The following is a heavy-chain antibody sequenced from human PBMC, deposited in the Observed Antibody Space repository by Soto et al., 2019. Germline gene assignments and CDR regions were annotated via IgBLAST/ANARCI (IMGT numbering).Heavy chain of an antibody. CDR2: INSDGSSI. J-gene: IGHJ6*02. CDR1: KFTITSYW. D-gene: IGHD5-18*01. V-gene: IGHV3-74*01. Sequence: EVQLVESGGGLVQPGGSVRLSCAASKFTITSYWMHWVRQAPGKGLVWVSRINSDGSSISYADAVKGRFTISRDNAKNTRYLQLNCLRVEDTAVYYCAREVSHGYVLRGMDVWGQGTPVTVFS. CDR3: AREVSHGYVLRGMDV.